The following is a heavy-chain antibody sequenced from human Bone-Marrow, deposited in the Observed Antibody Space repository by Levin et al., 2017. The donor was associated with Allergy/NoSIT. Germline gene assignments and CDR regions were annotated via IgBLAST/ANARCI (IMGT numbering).Heavy chain of an antibody. CDR1: GFTFSDSA. D-gene: IGHD6-19*01. CDR3: AGVFGIAVAGTGLYYYFAMDV. Sequence: GESLKISCAASGFTFSDSAIHWVRQAPGKGLEWVAAVSHDGGNKFHAGSVKGRFTISRDNSKNSVGLQMNSLRPEDTAVYFCAGVFGIAVAGTGLYYYFAMDVWGPGTAVIVSS. CDR2: VSHDGGNK. V-gene: IGHV3-30-3*01. J-gene: IGHJ6*02.